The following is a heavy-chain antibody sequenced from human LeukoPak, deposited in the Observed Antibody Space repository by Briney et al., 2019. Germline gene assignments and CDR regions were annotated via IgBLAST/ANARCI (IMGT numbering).Heavy chain of an antibody. D-gene: IGHD2-2*01. CDR3: VRDRTKYCSSTSCPLDY. CDR2: INPNSGGT. CDR1: GYTFTGYY. J-gene: IGHJ4*02. Sequence: ALVKVSCKASGYTFTGYYMHLVRQAPGQGLEWMGWINPNSGGTNYAQKFQGRVTMTRDTSISTAYMELSRLRSDDTAVYYCVRDRTKYCSSTSCPLDYWGQGTLVTVSS. V-gene: IGHV1-2*02.